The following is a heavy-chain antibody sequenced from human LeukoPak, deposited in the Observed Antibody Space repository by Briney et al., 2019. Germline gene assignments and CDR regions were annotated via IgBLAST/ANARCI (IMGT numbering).Heavy chain of an antibody. J-gene: IGHJ5*02. Sequence: SETLSLTCTVSGDSISSYYWSWIRQPPGKGLEWVGYIFDNRNTKYNPSLKSRVSLSLDTSKNEFSLNLSSVTAADTAVYYCARDYYGSGKGWFDPWGQGTLVTVSS. CDR3: ARDYYGSGKGWFDP. CDR2: IFDNRNT. D-gene: IGHD3-10*01. V-gene: IGHV4-59*01. CDR1: GDSISSYY.